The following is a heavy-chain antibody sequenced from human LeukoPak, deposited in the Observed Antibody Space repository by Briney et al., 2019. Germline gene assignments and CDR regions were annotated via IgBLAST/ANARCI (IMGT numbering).Heavy chain of an antibody. J-gene: IGHJ6*02. CDR3: ARREVSSLLDV. CDR1: GFTFSSYS. D-gene: IGHD1-26*01. V-gene: IGHV3-21*01. CDR2: ISSSSSYI. Sequence: GGSLRLSCAASGFTFSSYSMNWVRQAPGKGLEWVSSISSSSSYIYYADSVKGRFTISRGNSKNTLYLQMNSLRAEDTAVYYCARREVSSLLDVWGQGTTVTVSS.